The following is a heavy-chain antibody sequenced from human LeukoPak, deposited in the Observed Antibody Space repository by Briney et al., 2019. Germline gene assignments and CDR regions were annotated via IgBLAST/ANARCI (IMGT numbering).Heavy chain of an antibody. V-gene: IGHV1-2*02. D-gene: IGHD5-12*01. CDR2: INPNSGGT. J-gene: IGHJ4*02. CDR1: GYTFTGYY. CDR3: ARGVATLADPPDY. Sequence: GASVKVSCKASGYTFTGYYMHWVRQAPGQGLEGMGWINPNSGGTNYAQKFQGRVTMTRDTSISTAYMELSRLRSDDTAVYYCARGVATLADPPDYWGQGTLVTVSS.